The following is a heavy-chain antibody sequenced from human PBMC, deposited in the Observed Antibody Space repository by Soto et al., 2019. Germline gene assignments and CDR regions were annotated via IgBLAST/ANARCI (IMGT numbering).Heavy chain of an antibody. Sequence: ASVKVSCKASGYTFTNYAMHWVRQAPGQRLEWMGWINAGNGIANYAQKFQGRVTITADKSTSTAYMELSSLRSEDTAVYYCASVAAAGTGPYYYYGMDVWGQGTTVTVSS. CDR2: INAGNGIA. CDR1: GYTFTNYA. D-gene: IGHD6-13*01. J-gene: IGHJ6*02. V-gene: IGHV1-3*01. CDR3: ASVAAAGTGPYYYYGMDV.